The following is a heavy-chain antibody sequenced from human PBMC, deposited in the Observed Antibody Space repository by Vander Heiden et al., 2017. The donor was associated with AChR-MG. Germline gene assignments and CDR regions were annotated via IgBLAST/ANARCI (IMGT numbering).Heavy chain of an antibody. CDR3: ARAQIHRLLWFGAPEGYYGMDV. D-gene: IGHD3-10*01. J-gene: IGHJ6*02. CDR1: GGSISSGAYS. CDR2: IYHTGTT. Sequence: QLQLQESGSGLVKPSQTLSLTCAVSGGSISSGAYSWSWIRQPPGEGLEWIGDIYHTGTTYYNPSLKSRVTISLDRSKNQLSLRLTSVTAADTAVYYCARAQIHRLLWFGAPEGYYGMDVWGQGTKVTVSS. V-gene: IGHV4-30-2*01.